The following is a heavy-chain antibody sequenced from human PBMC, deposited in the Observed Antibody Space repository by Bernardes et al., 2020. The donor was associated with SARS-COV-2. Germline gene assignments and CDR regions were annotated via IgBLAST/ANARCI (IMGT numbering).Heavy chain of an antibody. CDR3: AREPPPSPYQLLFIPYYYYGMDG. CDR2: IWYDGSNK. J-gene: IGHJ6*02. Sequence: GGSLRLSCAASGFTFSSYGMHWVRQAPGKGLEWVAVIWYDGSNKYYADSVKGRFTISRDNSKNTLYLQMNSLRAEDTAVYYCAREPPPSPYQLLFIPYYYYGMDGWGQGTTVTVSS. D-gene: IGHD2-2*01. V-gene: IGHV3-33*01. CDR1: GFTFSSYG.